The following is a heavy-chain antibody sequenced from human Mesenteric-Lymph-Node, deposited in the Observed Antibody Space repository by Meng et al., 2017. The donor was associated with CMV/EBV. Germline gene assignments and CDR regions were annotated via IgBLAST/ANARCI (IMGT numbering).Heavy chain of an antibody. CDR1: GFTFSSYG. J-gene: IGHJ6*02. D-gene: IGHD5-12*01. Sequence: AGSLRLSCAASGFTFSSYGMHWVRQAPGKGLEWVAFIRYDGSNKDYADSVKGRITISRENSKNTLYLQMNSLRPEDTAVYYCANSGSGYQVFYYYHGMDVWGQGTTVTVSS. V-gene: IGHV3-30*02. CDR2: IRYDGSNK. CDR3: ANSGSGYQVFYYYHGMDV.